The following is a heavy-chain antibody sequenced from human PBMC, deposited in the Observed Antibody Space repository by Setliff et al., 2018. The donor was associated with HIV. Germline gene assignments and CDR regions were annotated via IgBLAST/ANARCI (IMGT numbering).Heavy chain of an antibody. CDR1: DGSFSGYY. J-gene: IGHJ3*02. V-gene: IGHV4-34*01. CDR2: IDHSGST. CDR3: ARFSTVVTAGAFDI. D-gene: IGHD2-15*01. Sequence: SETLSLTCAVYDGSFSGYYWSWIRQPPGKGLEWIGEIDHSGSTNYNPSLRSRVIMSMDTSKNQFSLKLSSVTAADTAVYYCARFSTVVTAGAFDIWGQGTMVTVSS.